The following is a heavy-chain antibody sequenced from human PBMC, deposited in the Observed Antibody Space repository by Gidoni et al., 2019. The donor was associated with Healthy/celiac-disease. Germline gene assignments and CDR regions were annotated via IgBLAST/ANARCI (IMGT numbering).Heavy chain of an antibody. CDR2: IYSGGST. D-gene: IGHD5-18*01. CDR3: ARDGDTAMVGCAMDV. CDR1: VFSVSSNY. Sequence: EVQMVESGGGLVQPGGSLRLSVVASVFSVSSNYMSWVRQAPGKGLEWVSVIYSGGSTDYADSVKGRFTISRDNSKNTLYLQMNSLRAEDTAVYYCARDGDTAMVGCAMDVWGQGTTVTVSS. V-gene: IGHV3-66*02. J-gene: IGHJ6*02.